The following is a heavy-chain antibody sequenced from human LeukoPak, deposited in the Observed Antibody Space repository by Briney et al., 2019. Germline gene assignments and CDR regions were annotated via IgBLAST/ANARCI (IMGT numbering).Heavy chain of an antibody. V-gene: IGHV4-39*07. J-gene: IGHJ4*02. D-gene: IGHD1-26*01. CDR1: GGSISSSSYY. CDR2: IYYSGST. Sequence: SETLSLTCTVSGGSISSSSYYWGWIRQPPGKGLEWIGSIYYSGSTYYNPSLKSRVTISVDTSKNQFSLKLSSVTAADTAVYYCARGPQWELWFDYWGQGTLVTVSS. CDR3: ARGPQWELWFDY.